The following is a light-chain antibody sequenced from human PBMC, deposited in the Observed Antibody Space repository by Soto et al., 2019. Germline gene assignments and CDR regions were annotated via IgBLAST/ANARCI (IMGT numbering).Light chain of an antibody. CDR1: SSDVGGYNY. Sequence: QSALTQPASVSGSPGQSITISCTGTSSDVGGYNYVSWYQQPPGKAPKLMIYEVSNRPSGVSNRFSGSKSGNPASLTISGLQADDEADYYCSSYASSDTLDVFGTGTTVTVL. V-gene: IGLV2-14*01. J-gene: IGLJ1*01. CDR3: SSYASSDTLDV. CDR2: EVS.